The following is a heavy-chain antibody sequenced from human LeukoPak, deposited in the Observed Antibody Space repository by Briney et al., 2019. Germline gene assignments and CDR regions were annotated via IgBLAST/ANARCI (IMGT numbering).Heavy chain of an antibody. CDR3: ARFMQRLVSARFDP. D-gene: IGHD6-13*01. CDR1: GGSISSSSYY. CDR2: IYYSGST. J-gene: IGHJ5*02. Sequence: PSETLSLTCTVSGGSISSSSYYWGWIRQPPGKGLEWIGSIYYSGSTYYNPSLKSRVTISVDTSKNQFSLKLSSVTAADTAVYYCARFMQRLVSARFDPWGQGTLVTVSS. V-gene: IGHV4-39*07.